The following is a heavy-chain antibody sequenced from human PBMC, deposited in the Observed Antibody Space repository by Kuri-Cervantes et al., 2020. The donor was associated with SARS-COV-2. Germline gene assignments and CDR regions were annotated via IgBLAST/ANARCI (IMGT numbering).Heavy chain of an antibody. CDR2: INHSGST. J-gene: IGHJ4*02. CDR3: ATGKKRWYARY. D-gene: IGHD6-13*01. V-gene: IGHV4-34*01. Sequence: SETLSLTCAVYGGSFSGYYWSWIRQPPGKGLEWIGEINHSGSTNYNPSLKSRVTISVDTSKNQSSMKLSSVTAAATAVYYCATGKKRWYARYCGQGTLVTVSS. CDR1: GGSFSGYY.